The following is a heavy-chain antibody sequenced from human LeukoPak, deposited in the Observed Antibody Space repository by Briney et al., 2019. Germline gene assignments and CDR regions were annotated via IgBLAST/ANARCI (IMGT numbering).Heavy chain of an antibody. CDR1: GYTFTSYD. V-gene: IGHV1-8*03. CDR3: ARNDYGDYRFDY. J-gene: IGHJ4*02. CDR2: MNPNSGNT. Sequence: ASVKVSCKASGYTFTSYDIKWVRQATGQGLEWMGWMNPNSGNTGYAQKFQGRVTITRNTSISTAYMELSSLRSEDTAVYYCARNDYGDYRFDYWGQGTLVTVSS. D-gene: IGHD4-17*01.